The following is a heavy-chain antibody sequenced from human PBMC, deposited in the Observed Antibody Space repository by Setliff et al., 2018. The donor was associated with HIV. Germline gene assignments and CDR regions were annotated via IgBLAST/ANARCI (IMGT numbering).Heavy chain of an antibody. CDR2: IYQSGHT. D-gene: IGHD5-12*01. CDR3: ARGAPRGRLRFPNWFDP. V-gene: IGHV4-4*02. Sequence: SETLSLTCAVSGGSISSNKWWSWVRQPPGKGLEWIGEIYQSGHTNYNPSLESRVTISVDTSKNQCSLKLRSLTAADTAIYYCARGAPRGRLRFPNWFDPWGQGTLVTVSS. CDR1: GGSISSNKW. J-gene: IGHJ5*02.